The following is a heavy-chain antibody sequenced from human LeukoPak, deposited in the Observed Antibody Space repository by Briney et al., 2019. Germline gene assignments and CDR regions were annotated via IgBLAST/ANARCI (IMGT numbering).Heavy chain of an antibody. Sequence: ASVKVSCKASGYTFTGYYIHWVRQAPGQGLEWMGIINPSGGSTSYAQKFQGRVTMTRDTSTSTVYMELSSLRSEDTAVYYCARPAEMATILDWFDPWGQGTLVTVSS. CDR1: GYTFTGYY. J-gene: IGHJ5*02. CDR2: INPSGGST. CDR3: ARPAEMATILDWFDP. D-gene: IGHD5-24*01. V-gene: IGHV1-46*01.